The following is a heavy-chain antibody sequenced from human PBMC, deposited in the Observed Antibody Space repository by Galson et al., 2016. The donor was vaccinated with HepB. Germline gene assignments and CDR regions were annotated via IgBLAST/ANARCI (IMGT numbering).Heavy chain of an antibody. Sequence: SLRLSCAASGFTFDDYAMHWVRQAPGKGLEWVSGISWNSNSLGYADPVKGRFTISRDNAKNSLHLQMNSLRVDDTALYFCVKDGGYYSGGGNFEAWGPGTLVTVSS. V-gene: IGHV3-9*01. D-gene: IGHD6-19*01. CDR3: VKDGGYYSGGGNFEA. J-gene: IGHJ4*02. CDR1: GFTFDDYA. CDR2: ISWNSNSL.